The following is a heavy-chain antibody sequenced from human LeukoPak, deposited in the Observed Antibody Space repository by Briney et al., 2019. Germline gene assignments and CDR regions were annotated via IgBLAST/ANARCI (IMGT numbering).Heavy chain of an antibody. V-gene: IGHV4-34*01. CDR2: INYSGTT. Sequence: SETLSLTCAVYSGSFSDYYWSWIRQPPGKGLEWIGEINYSGTTNYNPSLKSRVSISVDTSKSQFSLKMSSVTAADTAVYYCARSLAALYNWFDPWGQGTLVTVSS. D-gene: IGHD2-15*01. CDR3: ARSLAALYNWFDP. CDR1: SGSFSDYY. J-gene: IGHJ5*02.